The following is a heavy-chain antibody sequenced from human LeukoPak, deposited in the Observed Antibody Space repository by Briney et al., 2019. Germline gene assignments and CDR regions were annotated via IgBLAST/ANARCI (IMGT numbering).Heavy chain of an antibody. CDR3: AREGDVNGDSGDYY. Sequence: ASVKVSCKASGYSFTSYGITWVRQAPGQGLEWMGWISAYNGNTNYAQKLQGRVTMTTDTSTSTAYMELRSLRSDATAVYYCAREGDVNGDSGDYYWGQGTLVTVSS. D-gene: IGHD4-17*01. CDR1: GYSFTSYG. V-gene: IGHV1-18*01. J-gene: IGHJ4*02. CDR2: ISAYNGNT.